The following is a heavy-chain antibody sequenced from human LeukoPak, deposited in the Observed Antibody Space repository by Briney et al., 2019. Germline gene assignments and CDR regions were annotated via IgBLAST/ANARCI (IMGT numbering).Heavy chain of an antibody. V-gene: IGHV4-34*01. CDR2: INHSGST. D-gene: IGHD6-13*01. J-gene: IGHJ4*02. Sequence: PSETLSPTCAVYGGSFSGYYWSWIRQPPGKGLEWIGEINHSGSTNYNPSLKSRVTISVDASKNQFSLKLSSVTAADTAVYYCARGLVWLAAAGTKGRAFDYWGQGTLVTVSS. CDR3: ARGLVWLAAAGTKGRAFDY. CDR1: GGSFSGYY.